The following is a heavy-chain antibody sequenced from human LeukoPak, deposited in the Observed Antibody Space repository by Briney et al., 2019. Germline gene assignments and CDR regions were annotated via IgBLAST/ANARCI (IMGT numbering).Heavy chain of an antibody. J-gene: IGHJ4*02. CDR1: GFTFSSYS. CDR2: ISSSSSYI. V-gene: IGHV3-21*01. D-gene: IGHD3-10*01. CDR3: ARDAAGGLGRRSDY. Sequence: PGGSLRLSCAASGFTFSSYSMNWVRQAPGKGLEWVSSISSSSSYIYYADSVKGRFTISRDNAKNSLYLQMNSLRAEDTAVYYCARDAAGGLGRRSDYWGQGILVTVSS.